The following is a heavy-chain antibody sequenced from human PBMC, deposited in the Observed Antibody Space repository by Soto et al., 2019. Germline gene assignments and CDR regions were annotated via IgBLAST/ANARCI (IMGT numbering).Heavy chain of an antibody. CDR1: GFSFGNYW. J-gene: IGHJ4*02. CDR3: ARGWSGYYGDFDY. V-gene: IGHV3-74*01. CDR2: INSDGSRP. Sequence: HGGCMRLSRGASGFSFGNYWMQWVRKAPGEGLVWLSRINSDGSRPNYADSVKGRLTISRDNAKNTLYLQMDSLRAEDTAVYYCARGWSGYYGDFDYWGQGALVTVS. D-gene: IGHD3-3*01.